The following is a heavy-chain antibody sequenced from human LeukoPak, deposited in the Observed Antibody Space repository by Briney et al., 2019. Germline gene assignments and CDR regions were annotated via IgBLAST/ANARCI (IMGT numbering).Heavy chain of an antibody. CDR1: GGTFSSYA. CDR3: ARGAFNYEMLTGYYSDLQS. J-gene: IGHJ5*02. CDR2: VLPLSNTV. V-gene: IGHV1-69*06. Sequence: ASVKVSCKASGGTFSSYAITWVGQAPGQGLEWMGRVLPLSNTVDYAQKLRGRVTITADKSTRTAYMELRSLTSEDTAVYYCARGAFNYEMLTGYYSDLQSWGQGTLVIVSS. D-gene: IGHD3-9*01.